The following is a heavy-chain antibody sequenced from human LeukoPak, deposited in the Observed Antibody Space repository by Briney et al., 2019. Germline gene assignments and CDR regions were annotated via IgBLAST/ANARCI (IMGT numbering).Heavy chain of an antibody. CDR2: ISSSSSYI. CDR3: AREDSVVGDAFDI. J-gene: IGHJ3*02. D-gene: IGHD2-2*01. CDR1: GFTFSSYS. Sequence: GGSLRLSCAASGFTFSSYSMNWVRQAPGKGLEWVSSISSSSSYIYYADSVKGRFTISRDNAKNSLYLQMNSLRAEDTAVYYCAREDSVVGDAFDIWGQGTMVTVSS. V-gene: IGHV3-21*01.